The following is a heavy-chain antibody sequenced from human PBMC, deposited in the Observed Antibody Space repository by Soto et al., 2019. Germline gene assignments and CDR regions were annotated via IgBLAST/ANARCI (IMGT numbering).Heavy chain of an antibody. Sequence: SETLSLTCTVSGGSISSGDYYWSWIRQPPGKGQEWIGYIYYSGSTYYNPSLKSRVTISVDTSKNQFSLKLSSVTAADTAVYYCARSPYHDFWSGYYRGNYYYYGMDVWGQGTTVTVSS. D-gene: IGHD3-3*01. CDR3: ARSPYHDFWSGYYRGNYYYYGMDV. CDR1: GGSISSGDYY. J-gene: IGHJ6*02. CDR2: IYYSGST. V-gene: IGHV4-30-4*01.